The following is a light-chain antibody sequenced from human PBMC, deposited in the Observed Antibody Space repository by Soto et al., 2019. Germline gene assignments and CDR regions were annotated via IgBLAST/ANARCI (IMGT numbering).Light chain of an antibody. CDR3: NSYTSTSTPYV. CDR1: SSDVGGYNY. J-gene: IGLJ1*01. V-gene: IGLV2-14*03. Sequence: QSALTQPASVSGSPGQSITISCTGTSSDVGGYNYVSWYQHHPGKAPKVMIYHVTNRPSGVSNRFSGSKSGNTASLTISGLQAEDKADYYCNSYTSTSTPYVFGTGTKLTVL. CDR2: HVT.